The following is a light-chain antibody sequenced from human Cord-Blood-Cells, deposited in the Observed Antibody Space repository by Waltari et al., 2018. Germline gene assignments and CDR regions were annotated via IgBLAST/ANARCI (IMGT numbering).Light chain of an antibody. CDR3: QQYNNWPIT. V-gene: IGKV3-15*01. CDR2: GAS. CDR1: QSVSSN. J-gene: IGKJ5*01. Sequence: EIVMTQSPATLSVSPGERATLSCRASQSVSSNLALYQHKPGQAPMLLIYGASTRSTGLPAKLSGSGSGTEFTLAISSLQSEDFAVYYCQQYNNWPITFGQGTRLEIK.